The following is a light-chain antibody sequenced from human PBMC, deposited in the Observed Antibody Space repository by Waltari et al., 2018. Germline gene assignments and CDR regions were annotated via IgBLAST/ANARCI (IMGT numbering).Light chain of an antibody. J-gene: IGKJ1*01. CDR1: LSVRRF. CDR2: DAS. V-gene: IGKV3-20*01. Sequence: EIVLTQSPRTLSLSPGERATLSCTASLSVRRFLACYPQTPGQAPRLLSYDASSRATGIPDRFSGSGFGTDFSLTISRLEPEDFAVYYCQKYGSLPATFGQGTKVEIK. CDR3: QKYGSLPAT.